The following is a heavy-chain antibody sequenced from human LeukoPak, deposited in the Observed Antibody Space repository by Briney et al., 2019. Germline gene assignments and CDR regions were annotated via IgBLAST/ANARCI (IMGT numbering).Heavy chain of an antibody. J-gene: IGHJ3*02. Sequence: PGGSLRLSCRTSGFTFGDYALSWFRQAPGKGLEWVGFIRSKVYGGTTEYAASVKGRAIISRDDSESIAYLQMNSLKIEDTAMYYCSRVSTSGSYGRFDALHIWSQGTMVTVSS. D-gene: IGHD6-19*01. CDR2: IRSKVYGGTT. V-gene: IGHV3-49*03. CDR3: SRVSTSGSYGRFDALHI. CDR1: GFTFGDYA.